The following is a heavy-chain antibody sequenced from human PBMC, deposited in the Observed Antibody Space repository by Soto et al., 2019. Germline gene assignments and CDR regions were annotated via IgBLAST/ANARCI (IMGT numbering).Heavy chain of an antibody. J-gene: IGHJ4*02. CDR3: ARANIGLVVVPAATPDY. Sequence: GGSLRLSCEASGFTFSSYSMNWVRQAPGKGLEWVSSISSSSSYIYYADSVKGRFTISRDNAKNSLYLQMNSLRAEDTAVYYCARANIGLVVVPAATPDYWGQGTLVTVSS. V-gene: IGHV3-21*01. D-gene: IGHD2-2*02. CDR2: ISSSSSYI. CDR1: GFTFSSYS.